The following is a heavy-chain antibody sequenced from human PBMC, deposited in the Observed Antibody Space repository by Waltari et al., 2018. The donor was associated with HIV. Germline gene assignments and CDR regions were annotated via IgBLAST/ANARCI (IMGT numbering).Heavy chain of an antibody. CDR3: ARLDFWLKYYFDY. D-gene: IGHD3-3*01. J-gene: IGHJ4*02. CDR1: GFTFSTFA. Sequence: EVHLLESGGGLVQPGGSLRLSCAASGFTFSTFAMSWVRQAPGKGLEGVFGLNDGGFGTYDADSVKGRFTISRDNSKNTLFLEMNSLRAEDTAVYYCARLDFWLKYYFDYWGQGTLVTVSS. V-gene: IGHV3-23*01. CDR2: LNDGGFGT.